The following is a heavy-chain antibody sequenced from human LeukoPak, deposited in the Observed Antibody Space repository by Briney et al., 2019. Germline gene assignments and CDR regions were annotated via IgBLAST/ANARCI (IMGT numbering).Heavy chain of an antibody. D-gene: IGHD1-7*01. Sequence: GESLKISCKGSGYTFTSYWIGWVRQMPGKGLEWMGIIYPGDSDTRYSPSFQGQVTISADKSISTAYLQWSSLKASDTAMYYCATRLGITGTTGYFDYWGQGTLVTVSS. CDR2: IYPGDSDT. J-gene: IGHJ4*02. CDR1: GYTFTSYW. CDR3: ATRLGITGTTGYFDY. V-gene: IGHV5-51*01.